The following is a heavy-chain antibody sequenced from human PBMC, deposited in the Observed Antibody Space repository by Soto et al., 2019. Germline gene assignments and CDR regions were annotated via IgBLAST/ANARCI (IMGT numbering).Heavy chain of an antibody. CDR1: GFTFSSYG. CDR2: ISYDGSNK. V-gene: IGHV3-30*18. CDR3: AKRGLREQLFDY. D-gene: IGHD4-17*01. J-gene: IGHJ4*02. Sequence: QVQLVESGGGVVQPGTSLRLSCAASGFTFSSYGMHWVRQAPGKVLEWVSLISYDGSNKYYADSVKGRFTISRDNSKNTLYLQLNSLRAEDTAVYYCAKRGLREQLFDYWGQGTLVTVSS.